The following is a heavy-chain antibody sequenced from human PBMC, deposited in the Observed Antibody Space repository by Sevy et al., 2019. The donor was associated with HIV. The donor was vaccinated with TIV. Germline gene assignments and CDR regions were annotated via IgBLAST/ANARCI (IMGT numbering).Heavy chain of an antibody. Sequence: SETLSLTCTVSGDSFSSYFWAWIRQPAGKGLEWIGRINTSGSTNHNPSLKSRVTISVDTSKSQFSLKVTSLTAADTAIYFCARSNWVTATNGFSKSYYFDYWGQGSLVTVSS. CDR3: ARSNWVTATNGFSKSYYFDY. CDR1: GDSFSSYF. J-gene: IGHJ4*02. V-gene: IGHV4-4*07. CDR2: INTSGST. D-gene: IGHD7-27*01.